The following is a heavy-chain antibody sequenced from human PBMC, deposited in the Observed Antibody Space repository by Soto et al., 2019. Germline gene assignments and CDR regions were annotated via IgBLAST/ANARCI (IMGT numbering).Heavy chain of an antibody. CDR2: ISGSGGST. J-gene: IGHJ5*02. D-gene: IGHD2-2*01. V-gene: IGHV3-23*01. Sequence: GGSLRLSCAASGFTFSSYDMSWVRQAPGKGLEWVSGISGSGGSTYYAGSVKGRFTISRDNSKNTLYLQMNSLRAEDTAVYYCAKDGSTSSQGNLERWFDPWGQGTLVTVSS. CDR1: GFTFSSYD. CDR3: AKDGSTSSQGNLERWFDP.